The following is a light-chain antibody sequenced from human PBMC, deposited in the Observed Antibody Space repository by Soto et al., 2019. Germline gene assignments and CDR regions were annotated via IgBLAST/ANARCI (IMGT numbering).Light chain of an antibody. CDR2: AAS. V-gene: IGKV1-8*01. Sequence: AIRMTQSPASFSASPGERVTITCRASQGVSSYLAWYQQKPAKAPKVLIYAASTLQSAVPARFSGSGSGTDFTLTISCLESEDFATYYCQQYYSYPRTFGRGTKVEIK. CDR1: QGVSSY. CDR3: QQYYSYPRT. J-gene: IGKJ1*01.